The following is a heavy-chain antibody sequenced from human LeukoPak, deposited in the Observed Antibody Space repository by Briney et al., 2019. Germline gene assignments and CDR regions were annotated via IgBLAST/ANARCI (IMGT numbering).Heavy chain of an antibody. CDR3: ARDSCSSVTCYDY. CDR1: GXTFSNYG. Sequence: GGSLRLSCAASGXTFSNYGVHWVRLAPGKGLEWVAAIQHDGSIKYYADSVKGRFTISRDDSKNTLYLQMNSLRAEDAAVYYCARDSCSSVTCYDYWGQGTLVTVSS. D-gene: IGHD2-2*01. J-gene: IGHJ4*02. V-gene: IGHV3-33*01. CDR2: IQHDGSIK.